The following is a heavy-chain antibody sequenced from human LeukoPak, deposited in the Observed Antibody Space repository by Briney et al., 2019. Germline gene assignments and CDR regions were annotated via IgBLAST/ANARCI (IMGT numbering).Heavy chain of an antibody. Sequence: PSETLSLTCTVSGGSISSYYWSWIRQPPGKGLEWIGYIYYSGSTNYNPSLKSRVTISVDTSKNQFSLKLSSVTAADTAVYYCARRRTLGAFDIWGQGTMVTVSS. CDR3: ARRRTLGAFDI. CDR1: GGSISSYY. CDR2: IYYSGST. V-gene: IGHV4-59*08. D-gene: IGHD1-14*01. J-gene: IGHJ3*02.